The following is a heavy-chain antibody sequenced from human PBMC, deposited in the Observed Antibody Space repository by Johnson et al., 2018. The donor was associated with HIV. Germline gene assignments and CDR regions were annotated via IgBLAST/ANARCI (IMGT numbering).Heavy chain of an antibody. CDR2: ISYDGSYK. J-gene: IGHJ3*02. CDR3: AREGEPDGFDI. Sequence: QVQLVESGGGVVQPGRSLRLSCAASGFTFSSYAMHWVRQAPGKGLEWVAVISYDGSYKYYADSVKGRFTISRDNARNSLYLQMNSLRAEDSAVYYCAREGEPDGFDIWGQGTMVTVSS. D-gene: IGHD3-16*01. V-gene: IGHV3-30*04. CDR1: GFTFSSYA.